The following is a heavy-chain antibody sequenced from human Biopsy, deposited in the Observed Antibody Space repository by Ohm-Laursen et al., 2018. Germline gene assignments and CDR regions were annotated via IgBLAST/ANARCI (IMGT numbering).Heavy chain of an antibody. Sequence: GALVKVSCKASGYTFTSYYMHWVRQAPGQGLEWMGIINPSGGSTSNTQKFQGRVTMTRDTSTSTVYMELSSLRSEDTAVYYCARDWNSGWRLPGMVNYYYNGMDVWGQGTTVTVSS. D-gene: IGHD5-18*01. CDR3: ARDWNSGWRLPGMVNYYYNGMDV. CDR2: INPSGGST. J-gene: IGHJ6*02. CDR1: GYTFTSYY. V-gene: IGHV1-46*01.